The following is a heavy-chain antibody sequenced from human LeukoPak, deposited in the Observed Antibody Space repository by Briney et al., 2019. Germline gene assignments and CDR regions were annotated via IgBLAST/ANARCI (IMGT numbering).Heavy chain of an antibody. J-gene: IGHJ6*03. CDR2: INPNSGGT. CDR1: GYTFTGYY. Sequence: ASVKVSCKASGYTFTGYYMHWVRQAPGQGLEWMGWINPNSGGTNYAQKFQGRVTMTRDTSISTAYMELSRLRSDDTAVYYRARDEPQLSSLGYYYYMDVWGKGTTVTVSS. D-gene: IGHD3-10*01. V-gene: IGHV1-2*02. CDR3: ARDEPQLSSLGYYYYMDV.